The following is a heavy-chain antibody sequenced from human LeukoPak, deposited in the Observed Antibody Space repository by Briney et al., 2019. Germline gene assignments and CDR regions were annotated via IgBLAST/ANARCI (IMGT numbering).Heavy chain of an antibody. CDR3: ATVGARITTRVGNY. CDR1: GYTLTELS. CDR2: FDPEDGET. D-gene: IGHD3-10*01. Sequence: ASVKVSCKVSGYTLTELSMHWVRQAPGKGLGWMGGFDPEDGETIYAQKFQGRVTMTEDTSTDTAYMELSSLRSEDTAVYYCATVGARITTRVGNYWGQGTLVTVSS. V-gene: IGHV1-24*01. J-gene: IGHJ4*02.